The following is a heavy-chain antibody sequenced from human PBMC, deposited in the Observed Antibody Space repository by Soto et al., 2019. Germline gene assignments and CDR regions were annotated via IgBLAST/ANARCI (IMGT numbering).Heavy chain of an antibody. J-gene: IGHJ4*02. Sequence: SETLSLTCTVSGGSISSSSYYWGWIRQPPGKGLEWIGSIYYSGSTYYNPSLKSRVTISVDTSKNQFSLKLSSVTAADTAVYYCARDWGSGSLYYFDYWGQGTLVTVSS. D-gene: IGHD3-10*01. CDR2: IYYSGST. CDR3: ARDWGSGSLYYFDY. CDR1: GGSISSSSYY. V-gene: IGHV4-39*07.